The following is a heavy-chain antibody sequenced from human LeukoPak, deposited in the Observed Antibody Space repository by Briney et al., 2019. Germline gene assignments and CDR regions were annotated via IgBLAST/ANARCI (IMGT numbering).Heavy chain of an antibody. Sequence: PSETLPLTCTVSGGSISSYYWSWIRQPAGKGLEWIGRIYTSGSTNYNPSLKSRVTMSVDTSKNQFSLKLSSVTAADTAVYYCARDHYYGSGSYVCWFDPWGQGTLVTVSS. CDR2: IYTSGST. D-gene: IGHD3-10*01. V-gene: IGHV4-4*07. J-gene: IGHJ5*02. CDR1: GGSISSYY. CDR3: ARDHYYGSGSYVCWFDP.